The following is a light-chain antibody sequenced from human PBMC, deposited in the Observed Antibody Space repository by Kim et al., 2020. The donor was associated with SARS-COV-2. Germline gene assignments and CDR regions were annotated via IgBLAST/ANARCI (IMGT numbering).Light chain of an antibody. CDR2: GAS. CDR3: QQYGSSPYT. CDR1: QSVSRNY. J-gene: IGKJ2*01. V-gene: IGKV3-20*01. Sequence: LSPGASATLSCRASQSVSRNYLAWYQQKRGQAPRLLLYGASRRATGIPDRFSGSGSGTDFTLTISRLEPEDFVVYYCQQYGSSPYTFGQGTKLEI.